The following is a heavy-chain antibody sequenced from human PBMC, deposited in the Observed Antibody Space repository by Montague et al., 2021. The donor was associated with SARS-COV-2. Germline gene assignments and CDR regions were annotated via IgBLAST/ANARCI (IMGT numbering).Heavy chain of an antibody. CDR1: GYSISSGYY. V-gene: IGHV4-38-2*02. CDR3: ARERRYCSGGSCYSCWFDP. D-gene: IGHD2-15*01. CDR2: IYHSGST. Sequence: SETLSLTCTVSGYSISSGYYWGWILQPPGKGLEWIGSIYHSGSTYYNPSSKSRVTISVDTSKNQFSLKLSSVTAADTAVYYCARERRYCSGGSCYSCWFDPWGQGTLVTVSS. J-gene: IGHJ5*02.